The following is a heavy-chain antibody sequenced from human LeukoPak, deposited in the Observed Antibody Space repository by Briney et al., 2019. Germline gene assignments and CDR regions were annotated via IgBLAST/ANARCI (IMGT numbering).Heavy chain of an antibody. V-gene: IGHV1-18*01. CDR1: GYTFTSYS. J-gene: IGHJ6*02. CDR3: ARDQSRITIFHTPTYYYYGMDV. Sequence: GASVKVSCKASGYTFTSYSISWVRQAPGQGLEWMGWISAYNGNTNYAQKLQGRVTMTTDTSTSTAYMELRSLRSDDTAVYYCARDQSRITIFHTPTYYYYGMDVWGQGTTVTVSS. D-gene: IGHD3-9*01. CDR2: ISAYNGNT.